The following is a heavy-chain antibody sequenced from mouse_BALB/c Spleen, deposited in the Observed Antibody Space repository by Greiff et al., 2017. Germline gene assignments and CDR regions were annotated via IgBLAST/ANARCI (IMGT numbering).Heavy chain of an antibody. D-gene: IGHD1-1*01. CDR1: GFSLTSYG. J-gene: IGHJ3*01. CDR2: IWAGGST. CDR3: ARDDYGSRGWFAY. V-gene: IGHV2-9*02. Sequence: VKVVESGPGLVAPSQSLSITCTVSGFSLTSYGVHWVRQPPGKGLEWLGVIWAGGSTNYNSALMSRLSISKDNSKSQVFLKMNSLQTDDTAMYYCARDDYGSRGWFAYWGQGTLVTVSA.